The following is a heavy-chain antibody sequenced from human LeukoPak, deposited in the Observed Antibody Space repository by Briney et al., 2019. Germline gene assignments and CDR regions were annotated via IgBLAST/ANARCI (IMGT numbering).Heavy chain of an antibody. Sequence: GGSLRLSCAASGFTFSSYSMNWVRQAPGKGLEWVPSISSSSSYIYYADSVKGRFTISRDNAKNSLYLQMNSLRAEDTAVYCCASDIYDILTGYKFDFDYWGQGTLVTVSS. CDR1: GFTFSSYS. J-gene: IGHJ4*02. CDR2: ISSSSSYI. V-gene: IGHV3-21*01. CDR3: ASDIYDILTGYKFDFDY. D-gene: IGHD3-9*01.